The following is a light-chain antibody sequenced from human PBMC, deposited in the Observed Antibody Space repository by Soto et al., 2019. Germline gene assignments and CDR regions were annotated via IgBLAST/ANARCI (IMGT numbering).Light chain of an antibody. Sequence: EIVMTQSPGTLSVSPGERATLSCRASQSLSSNLAWYQQKPGQAPRLLIYGASTRATGIPARFSGSESGTEFTLTINSLQSEDSAVYYCQQYNHWPSFGQGTKVEIK. J-gene: IGKJ1*01. CDR1: QSLSSN. CDR3: QQYNHWPS. CDR2: GAS. V-gene: IGKV3-15*01.